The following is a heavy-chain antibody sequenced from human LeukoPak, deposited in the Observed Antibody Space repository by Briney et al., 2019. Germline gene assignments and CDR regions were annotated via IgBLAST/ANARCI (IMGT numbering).Heavy chain of an antibody. CDR2: ISYDGSNK. V-gene: IGHV3-30*03. D-gene: IGHD6-13*01. Sequence: GGSLRLSCAASGFTFSSNAMHWVRQAPGKGLEWVAVISYDGSNKYYADSVKGRFTISRDSSKNTLYLQMNSLRAEDTAVYYCARDGGSSWYQHFDYWGQGTLVTVSS. CDR1: GFTFSSNA. J-gene: IGHJ4*02. CDR3: ARDGGSSWYQHFDY.